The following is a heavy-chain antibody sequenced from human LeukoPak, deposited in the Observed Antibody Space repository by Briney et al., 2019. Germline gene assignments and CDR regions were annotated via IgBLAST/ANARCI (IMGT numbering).Heavy chain of an antibody. V-gene: IGHV4-59*01. CDR2: IYYSGST. CDR3: ARDLRSSTSRLPYYYGMDV. CDR1: GGSISSYY. D-gene: IGHD2-2*01. Sequence: SETLSLTCTVSGGSISSYYWSWIRQPPGKGLEWVGYIYYSGSTNYNPSLKSRVTISVDTSNNQFSLKLSSVTAADAAVYYCARDLRSSTSRLPYYYGMDVWGQGTTVTVSS. J-gene: IGHJ6*02.